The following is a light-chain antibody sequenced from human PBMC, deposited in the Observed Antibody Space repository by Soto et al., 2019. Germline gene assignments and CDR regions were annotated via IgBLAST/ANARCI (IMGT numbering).Light chain of an antibody. J-gene: IGLJ1*01. CDR1: SSDVGGYNY. CDR2: DVS. V-gene: IGLV2-14*01. Sequence: QSALTQPASVSGSPGQSITISCTGTSSDVGGYNYVSWYQQHPGKAPKLMIYDVSNRPSGVSNRFSGSKSGNTASLTISGLHAEDEADYYCSSYTSSSTHNYVFGTGTKLTVL. CDR3: SSYTSSSTHNYV.